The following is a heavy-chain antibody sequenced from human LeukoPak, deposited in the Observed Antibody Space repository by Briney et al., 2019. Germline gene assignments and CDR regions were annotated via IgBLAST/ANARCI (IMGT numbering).Heavy chain of an antibody. V-gene: IGHV3-21*01. CDR1: GFTFSSYS. CDR3: ARDTPRGQITGTTYDY. Sequence: GGSLRLSCAASGFTFSSYSMNWVRQAPGKGLEWVSSISSSSSYIYYADSVKGRFTISRDNAKNSLYLQMNSLRAEDTAVYYCARDTPRGQITGTTYDYWGQGTLVTVSS. D-gene: IGHD1-20*01. CDR2: ISSSSSYI. J-gene: IGHJ4*02.